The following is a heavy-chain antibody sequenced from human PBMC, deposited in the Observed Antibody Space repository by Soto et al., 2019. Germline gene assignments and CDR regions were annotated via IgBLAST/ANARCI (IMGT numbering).Heavy chain of an antibody. D-gene: IGHD5-12*01. CDR3: ARGRWLRYFDY. J-gene: IGHJ4*02. CDR2: IYYSGST. V-gene: IGHV4-31*03. Sequence: PSETLSLTCTVSGGSISSGGYYWSWIRQHPGKGLEWIGYIYYSGSTYYNPSLKSRVTISVDTSKNQFSLKLSSVTAADTAVYYCARGRWLRYFDYWGQGTLVTVSS. CDR1: GGSISSGGYY.